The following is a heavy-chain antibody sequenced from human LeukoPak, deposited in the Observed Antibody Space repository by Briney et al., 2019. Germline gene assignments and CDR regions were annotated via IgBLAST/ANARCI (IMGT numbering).Heavy chain of an antibody. CDR3: ARAPYDYVWGSYRFDY. J-gene: IGHJ4*02. Sequence: SETLSLTCAVYGGSFSGYYWSWIRQPPGKGLEWIGEINHSGSTNYNPPLKSRVTISVDTSKNQFSLKLSSVTAADTAVYYCARAPYDYVWGSYRFDYWGQGTLVTVSS. D-gene: IGHD3-16*02. CDR1: GGSFSGYY. CDR2: INHSGST. V-gene: IGHV4-34*01.